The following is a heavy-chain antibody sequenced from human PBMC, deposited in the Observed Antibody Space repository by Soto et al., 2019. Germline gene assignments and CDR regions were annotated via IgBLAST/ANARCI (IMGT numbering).Heavy chain of an antibody. Sequence: QVQLVQSGAEVKKPGASVKVSCKASGYTFTSYDINWVRQATGQGLEWMGWMNPNSGNTGYAQKFQVRVTMTRNTSISTAYMELSSLRSEDTAVYYCAGGRRIAARSWRRPIFDYWGQGTLVTVSS. J-gene: IGHJ4*02. CDR1: GYTFTSYD. CDR2: MNPNSGNT. V-gene: IGHV1-8*01. D-gene: IGHD6-6*01. CDR3: AGGRRIAARSWRRPIFDY.